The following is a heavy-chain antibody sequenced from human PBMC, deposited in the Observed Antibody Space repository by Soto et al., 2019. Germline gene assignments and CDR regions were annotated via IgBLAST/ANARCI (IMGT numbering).Heavy chain of an antibody. J-gene: IGHJ3*02. D-gene: IGHD3-22*01. Sequence: EVQLLESGGGLVQPGGSLRLSCAASGFTFSSYAMSWVRQAPGKGLEWVSAISGSGGSTYYADSVKGRFTISRDNARNTLYLQMNSFTAEDTAVYYCAKVMVLEYDSSGVYVFDIWGQGTMVTVSS. CDR3: AKVMVLEYDSSGVYVFDI. V-gene: IGHV3-23*01. CDR2: ISGSGGST. CDR1: GFTFSSYA.